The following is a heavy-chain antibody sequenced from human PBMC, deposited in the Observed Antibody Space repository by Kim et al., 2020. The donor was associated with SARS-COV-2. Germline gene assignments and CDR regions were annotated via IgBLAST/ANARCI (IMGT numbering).Heavy chain of an antibody. CDR2: IYYSGST. V-gene: IGHV4-59*13. Sequence: SETLSLTCTVSGGSISSYYWSWIRQPPGKGLEWIGYIYYSGSTNYNPSHKSRVTISVDTSKNQFSLKLSSVTAADTAVYYCARVAYDFWSGYRFDPWGQGTLVTVSS. CDR1: GGSISSYY. D-gene: IGHD3-3*01. CDR3: ARVAYDFWSGYRFDP. J-gene: IGHJ5*02.